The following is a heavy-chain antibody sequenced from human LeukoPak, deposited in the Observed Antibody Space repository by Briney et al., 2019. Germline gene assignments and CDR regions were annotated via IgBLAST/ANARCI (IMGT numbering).Heavy chain of an antibody. CDR1: GYTFTGYY. J-gene: IGHJ4*02. D-gene: IGHD4-17*01. Sequence: GASVTVSCKASGYTFTGYYMHWVRQAPGQGLEWMGWINPNSGGTNYAQKFQGRVTMTRDTSISTAYMEPSRLRSDDTAVYYCARADRGDYIFDCWGQGTLVTVSS. V-gene: IGHV1-2*02. CDR3: ARADRGDYIFDC. CDR2: INPNSGGT.